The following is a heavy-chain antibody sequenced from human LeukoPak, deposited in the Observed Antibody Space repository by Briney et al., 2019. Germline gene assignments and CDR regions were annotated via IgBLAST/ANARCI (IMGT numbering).Heavy chain of an antibody. CDR3: ARSIGAAGYIDV. J-gene: IGHJ6*03. CDR2: INTNTGNP. V-gene: IGHV7-4-1*02. Sequence: ASVKVSCKASGYTFISYSMNWVRQAPGQGLEWMGWINTNTGNPTYAQGFTGRLIFSLDTSVSTAYLQVSSLKANDTAWYLLARSIGAAGYIDVWGKGTTVTVP. D-gene: IGHD6-13*01. CDR1: GYTFISYS.